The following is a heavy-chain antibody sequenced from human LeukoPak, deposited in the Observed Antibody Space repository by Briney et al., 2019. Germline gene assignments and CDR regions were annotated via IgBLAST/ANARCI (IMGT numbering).Heavy chain of an antibody. V-gene: IGHV4-34*01. CDR1: GGSFSGYY. D-gene: IGHD2-2*02. CDR2: INHSGST. Sequence: SETLSLTCAVYGGSFSGYYWSWIRQPPGKGLEWIGEINHSGSTNYNPSLKSRVTISVDTSKNQFSLKLSSVTAADTAVYYCARIQGTYCSSTSYYSSSPTRYYYYYYYMDVWGKGTTVTVSS. J-gene: IGHJ6*03. CDR3: ARIQGTYCSSTSYYSSSPTRYYYYYYYMDV.